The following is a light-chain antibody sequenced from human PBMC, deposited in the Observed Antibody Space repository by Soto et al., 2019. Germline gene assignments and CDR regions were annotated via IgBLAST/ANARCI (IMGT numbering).Light chain of an antibody. Sequence: EIVMTQSPATLSLSPGERATLSCIASSSVTNNLAWYQQKPGQAPRLLISGASTRATGIPDRFSGSGSGTDFTLTISRLEPEDVALYYCQQYGSSPITFAQGT. V-gene: IGKV3-20*01. J-gene: IGKJ5*01. CDR2: GAS. CDR3: QQYGSSPIT. CDR1: SSVTNN.